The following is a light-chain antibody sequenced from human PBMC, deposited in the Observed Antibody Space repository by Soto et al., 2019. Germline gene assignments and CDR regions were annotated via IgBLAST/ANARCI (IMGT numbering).Light chain of an antibody. CDR3: QQYDNYSWT. V-gene: IGKV1-5*03. Sequence: DIQMTQSPSTLSASVGDRVIITCRASQSISSWLAWYQQKPGKAPNLLIYKASALKSGVPSRFSGSGSGTEFNLTISSLQPDDYATDYCQQYDNYSWTFGQGTKVEIK. CDR1: QSISSW. CDR2: KAS. J-gene: IGKJ1*01.